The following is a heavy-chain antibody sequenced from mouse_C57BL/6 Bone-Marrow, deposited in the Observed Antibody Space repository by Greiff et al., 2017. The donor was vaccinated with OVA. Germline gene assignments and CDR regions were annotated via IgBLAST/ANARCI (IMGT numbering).Heavy chain of an antibody. D-gene: IGHD2-5*01. Sequence: DVKLQESGPGLVKPSQSLSLTCSVTGYSITSGYYWNWIRQFPGNKLEWMGYISYDGSNNYNPSLKNRISITRDTSKNQFFLKLNSVTTEDTATYYCASGAYYSNYERMDYWGQGTSVTVSS. CDR3: ASGAYYSNYERMDY. CDR1: GYSITSGYY. CDR2: ISYDGSN. V-gene: IGHV3-6*01. J-gene: IGHJ4*01.